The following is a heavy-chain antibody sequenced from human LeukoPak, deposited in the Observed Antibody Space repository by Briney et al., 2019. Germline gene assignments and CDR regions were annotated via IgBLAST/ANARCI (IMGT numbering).Heavy chain of an antibody. CDR2: ISTYNGNT. Sequence: ASVKVSCKASGYAFTSYYISWVRQAPGQGLEWMGWISTYNGNTNYAQKFQGRVTMTRDTSTSTVYMELSSLRSEDTAVYYCARGGYYGSGSLLVDYWGQGTLVTVSS. V-gene: IGHV1-18*01. D-gene: IGHD3-10*01. J-gene: IGHJ4*02. CDR1: GYAFTSYY. CDR3: ARGGYYGSGSLLVDY.